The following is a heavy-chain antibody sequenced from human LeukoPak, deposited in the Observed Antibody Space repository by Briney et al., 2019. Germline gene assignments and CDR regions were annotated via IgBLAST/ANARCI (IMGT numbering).Heavy chain of an antibody. Sequence: ASVKVSCKVSGYSFSEVFMHWVRQAPGKGLEWMGGFDPEHDQTIYAQKLQGRVTMSADTSTDTAYMELSSLRSEDTAVYYCTSMDGLTAFDYWGQGTLATVSS. D-gene: IGHD3-10*01. CDR1: GYSFSEVF. CDR3: TSMDGLTAFDY. CDR2: FDPEHDQT. J-gene: IGHJ4*02. V-gene: IGHV1-24*01.